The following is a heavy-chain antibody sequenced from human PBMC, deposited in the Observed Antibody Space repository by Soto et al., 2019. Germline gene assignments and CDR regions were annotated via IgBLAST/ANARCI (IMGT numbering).Heavy chain of an antibody. Sequence: QVQLQESGPGLVKPSQTLSLTCTVSGGSISSGDYYWSWIRQPPGQGLEWIGYIYDSGSTYYNPSLKSRVTSSVDTYKNQFSLKLSSVTAADTAVYYCARDKCYGPSRIYYFDYWGQGTLVTVSS. CDR2: IYDSGST. CDR1: GGSISSGDYY. D-gene: IGHD2-15*01. CDR3: ARDKCYGPSRIYYFDY. J-gene: IGHJ4*02. V-gene: IGHV4-30-4*01.